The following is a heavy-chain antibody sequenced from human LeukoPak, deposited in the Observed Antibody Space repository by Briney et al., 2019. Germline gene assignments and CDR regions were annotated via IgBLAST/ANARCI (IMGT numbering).Heavy chain of an antibody. CDR2: IYYSGST. D-gene: IGHD6-13*01. V-gene: IGHV4-39*01. J-gene: IGHJ4*02. Sequence: SETLSLTCTVSGGSSSSSSYTGGWIPKPPGRGLEWIGSIYYSGSTYYNPSLKSRVTISVDTSKNQFSLKLSSVTAADTAVYYCARRLAGTEDYWGQGTLVTVSS. CDR3: ARRLAGTEDY. CDR1: GGSSSSSSYT.